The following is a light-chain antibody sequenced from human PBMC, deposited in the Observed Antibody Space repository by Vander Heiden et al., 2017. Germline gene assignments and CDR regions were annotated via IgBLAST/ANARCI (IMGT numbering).Light chain of an antibody. CDR1: QGITNS. CDR3: QKYNCGLSWT. V-gene: IGKV1-27*01. J-gene: IGKJ1*01. CDR2: DAS. Sequence: DIQMTQSPSSLSASVGDRVTITCRTSQGITNSLAWYQQKPGKAPKLLIYDASTLHLGVPSRFSGRGTGTEFTLAISSLQPEDVATYYCQKYNCGLSWTFGQGTKVEIK.